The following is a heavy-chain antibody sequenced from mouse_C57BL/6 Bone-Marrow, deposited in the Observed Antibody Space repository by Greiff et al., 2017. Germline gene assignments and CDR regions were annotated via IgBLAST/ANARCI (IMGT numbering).Heavy chain of an antibody. V-gene: IGHV8-8*01. J-gene: IGHJ4*01. Sequence: QVQLKESGPGILQPSQTLSLTCSFSGFSLSTFGMGVGWIRQPSGKGLEWLAHIWWDDDKYYNPALKRRLTISKDTSKNQVFLKIANVDTADTATYYCARIAPRKGYYAMDYWGQGTSVTVSS. CDR2: IWWDDDK. CDR1: GFSLSTFGMG. CDR3: ARIAPRKGYYAMDY.